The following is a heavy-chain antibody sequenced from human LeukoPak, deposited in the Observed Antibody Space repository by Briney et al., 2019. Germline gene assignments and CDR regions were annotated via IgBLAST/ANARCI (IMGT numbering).Heavy chain of an antibody. Sequence: GGTLRLSCAASGFTFSTYGMSWVRQAPGKGLEWVSAISGSSDATFYADSVKGRFTISRDNSKNTLYLQMNSLRAEDTAVYYCAKEDVFGVVWDMDVWGKGTTVTVSS. CDR1: GFTFSTYG. V-gene: IGHV3-23*01. J-gene: IGHJ6*03. D-gene: IGHD3-3*01. CDR3: AKEDVFGVVWDMDV. CDR2: ISGSSDAT.